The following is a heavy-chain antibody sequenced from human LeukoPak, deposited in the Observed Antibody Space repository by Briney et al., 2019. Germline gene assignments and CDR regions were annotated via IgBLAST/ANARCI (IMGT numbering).Heavy chain of an antibody. CDR3: ARGRDYGDYNWFDP. CDR1: GYMFTTYG. Sequence: GASVKVSCKASGYMFTTYGISWVRQAPGQGLEWMGWMNPNSGNTGYAQKFQGRVTMTRNTSISTAYMELSSLRSEDTAVYYCARGRDYGDYNWFDPWGQGTLVTVSS. J-gene: IGHJ5*02. V-gene: IGHV1-8*02. D-gene: IGHD4-17*01. CDR2: MNPNSGNT.